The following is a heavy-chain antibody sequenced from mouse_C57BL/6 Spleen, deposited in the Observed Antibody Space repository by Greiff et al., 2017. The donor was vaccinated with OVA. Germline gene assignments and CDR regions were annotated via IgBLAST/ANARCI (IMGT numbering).Heavy chain of an antibody. D-gene: IGHD1-1*01. Sequence: QVQLQQPGAELVMPGASVKLSCKASGYTFTSYWMHWVKQRPGQGLEWIGEIDPSDSYTNYNQKFKGKSTLTVDKSSSTAYMQLSSLTSEDSAVYYCARRYEGLFDYWGQGTTLTVSS. CDR3: ARRYEGLFDY. V-gene: IGHV1-69*01. J-gene: IGHJ2*01. CDR2: IDPSDSYT. CDR1: GYTFTSYW.